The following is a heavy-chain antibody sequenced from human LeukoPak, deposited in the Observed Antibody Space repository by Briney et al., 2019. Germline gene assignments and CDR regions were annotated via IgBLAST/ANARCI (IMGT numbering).Heavy chain of an antibody. J-gene: IGHJ4*02. V-gene: IGHV4-4*07. CDR1: GDFIRSYW. D-gene: IGHD1-26*01. CDR2: IYATGST. Sequence: SETLSLTCDVSGDFIRSYWWGWVRQPAGKGLEWIGRIYATGSTKFNPSLKSRLTTSMDTSTNQLSLKLSLKLTSVTAADTAVYFCARQGYTASYYFLDFWSQGTLVTVSP. CDR3: ARQGYTASYYFLDF.